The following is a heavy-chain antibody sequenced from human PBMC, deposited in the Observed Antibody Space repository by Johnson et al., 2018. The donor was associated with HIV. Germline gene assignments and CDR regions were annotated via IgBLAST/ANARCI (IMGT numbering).Heavy chain of an antibody. Sequence: QVLLVESGGGLVQPGGSLRLSCATSGFTFSSYWMSWIRQAPGKGLEWISYISNSGSTIYYVDSVKGRFTISRDNAKNSLFLQMDSLRAEDTAVYYCARGRGGDAISFDVWGQGTMVIVSS. CDR2: ISNSGSTI. V-gene: IGHV3-11*01. CDR1: GFTFSSYW. D-gene: IGHD3-16*01. CDR3: ARGRGGDAISFDV. J-gene: IGHJ3*01.